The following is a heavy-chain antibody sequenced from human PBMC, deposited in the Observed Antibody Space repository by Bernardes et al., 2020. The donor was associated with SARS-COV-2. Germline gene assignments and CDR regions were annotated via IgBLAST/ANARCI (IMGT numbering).Heavy chain of an antibody. Sequence: TLSLTCTVSGASIRNTNYYWGWVRQPPGKGLEWIGSVSSGGTSYYNPSLQSRITNSVDTSKNQFSLRLTFVTTADTAVYFCAGSSCGRDCYIGGLRSWDYGMDVWGQGTTVTVSS. CDR1: GASIRNTNYY. CDR2: VSSGGTS. J-gene: IGHJ6*02. V-gene: IGHV4-39*01. D-gene: IGHD2-21*02. CDR3: AGSSCGRDCYIGGLRSWDYGMDV.